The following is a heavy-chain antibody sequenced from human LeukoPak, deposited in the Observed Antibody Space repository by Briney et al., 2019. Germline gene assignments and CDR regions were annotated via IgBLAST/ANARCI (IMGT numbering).Heavy chain of an antibody. V-gene: IGHV3-53*01. Sequence: GGYLRLSCAASGFTVSSNYMSWVRQAPGKGLEWVSVIYSGGSTYYADSVKGRFTISRDNSKNTLYLQMNSLRAEDTAVYYCARDYRGGSGWTTFDYWGQGTLVTVSS. D-gene: IGHD6-19*01. CDR1: GFTVSSNY. CDR3: ARDYRGGSGWTTFDY. J-gene: IGHJ4*02. CDR2: IYSGGST.